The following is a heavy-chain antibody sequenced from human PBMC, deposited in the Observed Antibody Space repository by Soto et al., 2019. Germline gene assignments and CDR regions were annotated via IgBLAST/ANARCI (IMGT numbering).Heavy chain of an antibody. CDR3: ARRYGGNFDY. CDR1: GGSISSYY. Sequence: SETLSLTCTVSGGSISSYYWSWIRQPPGKGLEWIGYIYYSGSTNYNPSLKSRVTISVDTSKNQFSLKLTSVTAADTAVYYCARRYGGNFDYWGQGTLVTISS. J-gene: IGHJ4*02. D-gene: IGHD1-26*01. CDR2: IYYSGST. V-gene: IGHV4-59*01.